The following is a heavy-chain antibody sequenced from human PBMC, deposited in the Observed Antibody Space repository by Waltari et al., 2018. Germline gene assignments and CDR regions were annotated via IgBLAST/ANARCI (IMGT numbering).Heavy chain of an antibody. V-gene: IGHV1-69*05. CDR1: GGTFSSYD. D-gene: IGHD3-22*01. Sequence: QVQLVQSGAEVKKPGSSVKVSCKASGGTFSSYDISWVRQAPGQGLGWVGGIIPIVGTENYAQKFQGRVTITTDESTSTAYMELSSLRSEDTAVYYCARASDYYDSSGYHNWGQGTLVTVSS. CDR2: IIPIVGTE. J-gene: IGHJ4*02. CDR3: ARASDYYDSSGYHN.